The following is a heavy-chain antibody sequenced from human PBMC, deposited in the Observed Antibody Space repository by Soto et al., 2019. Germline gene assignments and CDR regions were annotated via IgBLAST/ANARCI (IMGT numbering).Heavy chain of an antibody. D-gene: IGHD5-12*01. Sequence: EVQLVESGGDLVQPGQSLRLSCAASGFSFSSYSMNWVRQAPGKGLEWISYLSSSKTYIWYADSVKGRFTISRDNAKNSLSLQMNSLRDEDTAVYYCVRDSGSAFDIWGLGTMVTVSS. CDR3: VRDSGSAFDI. CDR2: LSSSKTYI. CDR1: GFSFSSYS. J-gene: IGHJ3*02. V-gene: IGHV3-48*02.